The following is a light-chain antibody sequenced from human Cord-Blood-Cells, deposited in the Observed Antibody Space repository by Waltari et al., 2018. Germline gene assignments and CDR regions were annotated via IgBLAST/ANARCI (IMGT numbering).Light chain of an antibody. CDR1: SRDGGGYNA. V-gene: IGLV2-14*01. J-gene: IGLJ2*01. Sequence: QSALTQPASVSLSPVPSSTISCTGTSRDGGGYNAFSWYQQHPCKAPKLMIYEVSTRPSGVSNRFSGSKSGNTAALTISGLQAEDEADYYCSSYTSSSTVVFGGGTKLTVL. CDR2: EVS. CDR3: SSYTSSSTVV.